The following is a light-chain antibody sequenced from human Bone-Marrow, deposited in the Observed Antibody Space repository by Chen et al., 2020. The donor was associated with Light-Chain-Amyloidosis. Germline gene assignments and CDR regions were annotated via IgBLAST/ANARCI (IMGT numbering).Light chain of an antibody. V-gene: IGLV3-25*03. CDR1: ALPNQY. CDR3: QSVNSDGADRV. Sequence: SYELTPAPSMSLFPGQTARITCSGDALPNQYVYWYQQKPGQAPVLIIYKDTERPSGIPERFSGSSAGTTVTLTISGVQAEDEADYYCQSVNSDGADRVFGGGTKLTV. CDR2: KDT. J-gene: IGLJ3*02.